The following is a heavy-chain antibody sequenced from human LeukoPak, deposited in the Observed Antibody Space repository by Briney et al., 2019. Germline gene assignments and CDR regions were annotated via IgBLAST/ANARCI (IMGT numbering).Heavy chain of an antibody. CDR2: INHSGST. CDR1: GGSFSGYY. V-gene: IGHV4-34*01. CDR3: ARATLVYYDSSGYYQT. D-gene: IGHD3-22*01. J-gene: IGHJ4*02. Sequence: KPSETLSLTCAVYGGSFSGYYWSWIRQPPGKGLEWIGEINHSGSTNYNPSLKCRVTISVDTSKNHFSLKLSSVTAADKAVYYCARATLVYYDSSGYYQTWGQGTLVTVSS.